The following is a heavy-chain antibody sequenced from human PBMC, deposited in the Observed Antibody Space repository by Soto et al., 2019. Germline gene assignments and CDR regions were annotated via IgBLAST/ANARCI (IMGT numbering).Heavy chain of an antibody. J-gene: IGHJ6*03. CDR3: ARVGSAATTYYYYMDV. D-gene: IGHD6-25*01. V-gene: IGHV5-51*01. CDR1: GYSFTSYW. Sequence: GESLKISCKGSGYSFTSYWIGWVRQMPGKGLEWMGIIYPGDSDTRYSPSFQGQVTISADKSISNAYLQWSSLKASDTAMYYCARVGSAATTYYYYMDVWGKGTTVTVSS. CDR2: IYPGDSDT.